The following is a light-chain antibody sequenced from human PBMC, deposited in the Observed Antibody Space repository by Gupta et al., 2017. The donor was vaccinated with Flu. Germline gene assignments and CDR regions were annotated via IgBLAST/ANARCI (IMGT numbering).Light chain of an antibody. Sequence: QSALTQPASVSGSPGQSITISCTGTSSDVGGYNYVSWYQQHPGKAPKLMSYEVSNRPSGVSNRFSGSKSGNTASLTISGLQAEDEADYYCSSYTSSSTRVFGGGTKLTVL. CDR2: EVS. CDR3: SSYTSSSTRV. V-gene: IGLV2-14*01. J-gene: IGLJ2*01. CDR1: SSDVGGYNY.